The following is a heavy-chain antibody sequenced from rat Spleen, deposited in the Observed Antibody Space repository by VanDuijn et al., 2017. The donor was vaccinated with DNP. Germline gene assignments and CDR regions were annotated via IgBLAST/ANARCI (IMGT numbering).Heavy chain of an antibody. J-gene: IGHJ1*01. D-gene: IGHD1-4*01. V-gene: IGHV1-43*01. Sequence: QVQLQQSGAELAKPGSSVKISCKASGYTFTSYYIGWIKQATGQGLEYIGSINTGSGGTHYNEKFKGKATLTVDKSSSSAFMHLSSLTPDDSAVYYCARRRLPYWYFDFWGPGTMVTVSS. CDR1: GYTFTSYY. CDR2: INTGSGGT. CDR3: ARRRLPYWYFDF.